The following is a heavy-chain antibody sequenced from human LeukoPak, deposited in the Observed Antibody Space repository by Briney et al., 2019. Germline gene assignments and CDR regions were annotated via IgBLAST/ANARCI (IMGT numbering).Heavy chain of an antibody. CDR3: ARDREFWYFDL. V-gene: IGHV4-59*01. CDR2: IYYRGSP. Sequence: SETVSLTCTVSGGSLSIYYGSWIGQSPGGGREWIGYIYYRGSPEDNPSLKSRVTISVDTSKNQFSLKLSSVTAADTAVYYWARDREFWYFDLSGR. D-gene: IGHD3-10*01. J-gene: IGHJ2*01. CDR1: GGSLSIYY.